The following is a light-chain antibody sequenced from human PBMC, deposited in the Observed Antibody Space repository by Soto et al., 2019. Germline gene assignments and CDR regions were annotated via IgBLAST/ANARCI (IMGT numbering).Light chain of an antibody. V-gene: IGLV1-51*01. CDR3: GSWDSSLSAYA. J-gene: IGLJ1*01. Sequence: QSVLTQPPSVSAAPGQKVTISCSGSSSNIGGNSVSWYQQLPGTAPKLLIYDDNKRPSGIPDRFSGSKSGTPATLGITGFQTGDEADYYCGSWDSSLSAYAFGTGTKVTVL. CDR2: DDN. CDR1: SSNIGGNS.